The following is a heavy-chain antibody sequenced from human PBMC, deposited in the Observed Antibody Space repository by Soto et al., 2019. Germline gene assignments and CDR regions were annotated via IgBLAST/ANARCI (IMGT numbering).Heavy chain of an antibody. CDR1: GFTFSSYW. Sequence: EVQLVESGGGLVQPGGSLRLSCAASGFTFSSYWMSWVRQAPVKGLEWVGNIKQDGSEKNYVDFVEGRSTISRDNAENSLYLQMNSLRAEDTAVYYCARIASAGRGWDVWGQGTTVVVSS. CDR3: ARIASAGRGWDV. J-gene: IGHJ6*02. D-gene: IGHD6-13*01. V-gene: IGHV3-7*01. CDR2: IKQDGSEK.